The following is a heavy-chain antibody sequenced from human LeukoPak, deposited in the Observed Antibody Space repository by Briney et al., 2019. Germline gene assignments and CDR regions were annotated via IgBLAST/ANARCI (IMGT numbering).Heavy chain of an antibody. J-gene: IGHJ4*02. CDR2: ISYDGSNK. D-gene: IGHD3-3*01. Sequence: QSGGSLRLSCAASGFTFSSYAMHWVRQAPGKGLEWVAVISYDGSNKYYADSVKGRFTISRDNSKNTLYLQMNSLRAEDTAVYYCARVPYDFWSGYPDYWGQGTLVTVSS. CDR3: ARVPYDFWSGYPDY. V-gene: IGHV3-30-3*01. CDR1: GFTFSSYA.